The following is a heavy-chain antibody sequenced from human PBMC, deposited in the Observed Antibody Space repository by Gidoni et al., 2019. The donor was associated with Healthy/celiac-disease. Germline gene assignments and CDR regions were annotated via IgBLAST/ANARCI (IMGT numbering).Heavy chain of an antibody. J-gene: IGHJ4*02. Sequence: EVQLVESGGGLVQPGGSLRLSCAASGFTFSTYWMSWVRQAPGKGLEWVANIKEDGSEKYYVDSVKGRFTISRDNAKNSLYLQMNSLRAEDTAIYYCARGLPYFDYWGQGTLVTVSS. CDR3: ARGLPYFDY. CDR1: GFTFSTYW. CDR2: IKEDGSEK. V-gene: IGHV3-7*03.